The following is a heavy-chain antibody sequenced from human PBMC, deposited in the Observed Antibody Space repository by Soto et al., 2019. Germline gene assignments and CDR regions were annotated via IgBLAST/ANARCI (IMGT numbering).Heavy chain of an antibody. Sequence: QVQLVQSGAEVKKPGASVKVSCKASGYTFTSYYMHWVRQAPGQGLEWMGIINPSGGSTSYAQKFQGRVTMTRDTSTSTGYMELSSLRSEDTAVYYCAREGSSGWYGDWGQGTLVTVSS. D-gene: IGHD6-19*01. J-gene: IGHJ4*02. CDR3: AREGSSGWYGD. V-gene: IGHV1-46*03. CDR2: INPSGGST. CDR1: GYTFTSYY.